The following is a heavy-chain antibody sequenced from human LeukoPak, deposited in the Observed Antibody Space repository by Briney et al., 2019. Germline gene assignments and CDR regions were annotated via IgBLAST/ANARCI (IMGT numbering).Heavy chain of an antibody. CDR1: GFTFSGYG. CDR2: IWYDGSNK. V-gene: IGHV3-33*01. CDR3: ARDVYYGSGSYFDY. D-gene: IGHD3-10*01. Sequence: GGSLRLSCAASGFTFSGYGMHWVRQAPGKGLEWVAVIWYDGSNKYYADSVKGRFTISRDNSKNTLYLQMNSLRAEDTAVYYCARDVYYGSGSYFDYWGQGTLVTVSS. J-gene: IGHJ4*02.